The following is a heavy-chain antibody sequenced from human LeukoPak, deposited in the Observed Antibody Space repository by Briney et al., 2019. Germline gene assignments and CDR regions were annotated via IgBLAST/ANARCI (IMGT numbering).Heavy chain of an antibody. D-gene: IGHD6-19*01. V-gene: IGHV1-8*01. J-gene: IGHJ5*02. CDR1: GYTFTSYD. Sequence: ASVKVSCKASGYTFTSYDINWERQATGQGLEWMGWMNPNSGNTGYAQKFQGRVTMTRNTSISTAYMELSSLRSEDTAVYYCARGEPYSSGGPAEIRYNWFDPWGQGTLVTVSS. CDR2: MNPNSGNT. CDR3: ARGEPYSSGGPAEIRYNWFDP.